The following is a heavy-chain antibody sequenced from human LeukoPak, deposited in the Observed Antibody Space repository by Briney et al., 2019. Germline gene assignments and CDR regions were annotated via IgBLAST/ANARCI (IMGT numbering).Heavy chain of an antibody. CDR1: GGSISSGGYY. CDR2: IYHSGST. J-gene: IGHJ3*02. Sequence: PSETLSLTCTVSGGSISSGGYYWSWIRQPPGKGLEWIGYIYHSGSTYYNPSLKSRVTISVDRSKNQFSLKLSSVTAADTAVYYCAREASAYCGGDCYSDDAFDIWGQGTMVTVSS. V-gene: IGHV4-30-2*01. CDR3: AREASAYCGGDCYSDDAFDI. D-gene: IGHD2-21*01.